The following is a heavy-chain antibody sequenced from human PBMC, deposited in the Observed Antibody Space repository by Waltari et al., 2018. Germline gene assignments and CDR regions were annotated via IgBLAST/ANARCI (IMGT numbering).Heavy chain of an antibody. J-gene: IGHJ4*02. Sequence: QLQLQESRPGLVQPSETLSLPCTVPGRSISSSSHYWVWTRQPPGKGLEWIGSIYYSGSTYYNPSLKSRVTISVDTSKNQFSLKLSSVTAADTAVYYCASVGVQGVINPLWGQGTLVTVSS. D-gene: IGHD3-10*01. CDR1: GRSISSSSHY. CDR3: ASVGVQGVINPL. CDR2: IYYSGST. V-gene: IGHV4-39*07.